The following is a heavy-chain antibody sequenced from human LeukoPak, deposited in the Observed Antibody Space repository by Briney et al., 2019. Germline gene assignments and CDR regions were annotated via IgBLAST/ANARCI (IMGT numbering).Heavy chain of an antibody. V-gene: IGHV3-48*03. Sequence: GGSLRLSCTASGFTFSTYEMNWVRQAPGKGLEWVSYIRGSGYPIYYADSVKGRFTISRDNAKHSLYLQMNSLRAEDTAIYYCARVRGLEWLLKHLDSWGQGTLVTVSS. CDR1: GFTFSTYE. CDR3: ARVRGLEWLLKHLDS. CDR2: IRGSGYPI. D-gene: IGHD3-3*01. J-gene: IGHJ4*02.